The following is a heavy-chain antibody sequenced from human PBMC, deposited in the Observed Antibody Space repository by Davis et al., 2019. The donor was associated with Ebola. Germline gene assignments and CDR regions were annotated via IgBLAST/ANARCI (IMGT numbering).Heavy chain of an antibody. CDR1: GGSISSSSYY. V-gene: IGHV4-39*01. Sequence: MPSETLSLTCTVSGGSISSSSYYWGWIRQPPGKGLEWIGTIYYSGTTYYNPSLKSRPTISVDTPKNQFSLKRSSVTAADTAVYYCATGGGNWGRKDYWGQGTLVTVSS. CDR2: IYYSGTT. D-gene: IGHD7-27*01. CDR3: ATGGGNWGRKDY. J-gene: IGHJ4*02.